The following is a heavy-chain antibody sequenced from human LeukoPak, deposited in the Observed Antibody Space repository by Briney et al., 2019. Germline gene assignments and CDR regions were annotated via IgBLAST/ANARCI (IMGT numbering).Heavy chain of an antibody. CDR2: INPSGGST. D-gene: IGHD1-26*01. J-gene: IGHJ4*02. CDR3: AREGLGDRKDFDY. V-gene: IGHV1-46*01. Sequence: ASVKVSCKASGYTFTSYYMHWVRQAPGQGLEWMGIINPSGGSTSYAQKFQGRVTMTRDTSISTAYMELSRLRSDDTAVYYCAREGLGDRKDFDYWGQGTLVTVSS. CDR1: GYTFTSYY.